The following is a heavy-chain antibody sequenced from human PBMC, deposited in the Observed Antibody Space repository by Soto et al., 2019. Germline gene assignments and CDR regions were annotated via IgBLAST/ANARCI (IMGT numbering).Heavy chain of an antibody. J-gene: IGHJ4*02. CDR1: GFTFSTNS. CDR2: IGSSTSYI. Sequence: PGGSHRHCGVVAGFTFSTNSMTWVRQAPGKGLEWVSSIGSSTSYIYYADSVKGRFTISRDNSKNTLYLQMNSLRAEDTAVYYSASPTYYFDYWGQGTLVTVSS. V-gene: IGHV3-21*01. CDR3: ASPTYYFDY.